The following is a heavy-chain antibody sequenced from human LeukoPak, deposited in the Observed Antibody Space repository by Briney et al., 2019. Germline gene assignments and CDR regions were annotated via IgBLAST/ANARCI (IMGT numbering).Heavy chain of an antibody. J-gene: IGHJ6*02. Sequence: PSETLSLTCSVSGGSISTYSWSWIRQPAGNALEWIGRIHRSGGSNYNPSLESRVTMSVDTSNNQFSLKLNSVTAADTAVYYCARGSGGGSGAYYKDHYYGMDVWGPGTTVTVS. V-gene: IGHV4-4*07. CDR3: ARGSGGGSGAYYKDHYYGMDV. D-gene: IGHD3-10*01. CDR2: IHRSGGS. CDR1: GGSISTYS.